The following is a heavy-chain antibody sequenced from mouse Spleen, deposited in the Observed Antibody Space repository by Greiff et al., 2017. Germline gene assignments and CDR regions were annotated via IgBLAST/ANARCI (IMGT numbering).Heavy chain of an antibody. CDR2: INPNYGTT. V-gene: IGHV1-39*01. J-gene: IGHJ4*01. Sequence: VQLQQSGPELVKPGASVKISCKASGYAFSSSWMNWVKQSNGKSLEWIGVINPNYGTTSYNQKFKGKATLTVDQSSSTAYMQLNSLTSEDSAVYYCARKGTATAYAMDYWGQGTSVTVSS. CDR1: GYAFSSSW. CDR3: ARKGTATAYAMDY. D-gene: IGHD3-3*01.